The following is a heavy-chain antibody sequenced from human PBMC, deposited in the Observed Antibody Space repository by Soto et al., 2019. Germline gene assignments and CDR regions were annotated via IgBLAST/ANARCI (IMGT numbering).Heavy chain of an antibody. D-gene: IGHD2-2*02. CDR2: SNHSGST. CDR1: GGSFSGYY. Sequence: QVQLQQWGAGLLKPSETLSLTCAVYGGSFSGYYWSWIRQPPGKGLEWIGESNHSGSTNYNPSLKSRVTISVDTSKNQFSLKLSSVTAADTAVYYCARGPIVVVPAAIKPLDYWGQGTLVTVSS. J-gene: IGHJ4*02. CDR3: ARGPIVVVPAAIKPLDY. V-gene: IGHV4-34*01.